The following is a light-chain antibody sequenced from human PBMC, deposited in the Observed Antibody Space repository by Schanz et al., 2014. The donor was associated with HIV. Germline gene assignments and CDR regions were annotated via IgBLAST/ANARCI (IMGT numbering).Light chain of an antibody. J-gene: IGLJ3*02. V-gene: IGLV2-8*01. CDR2: EIH. Sequence: QSVLTQPPSASGSPGQSVTLSCAGTSGDIGGYISWYQHHPGKAPKLIMSEIHERPSGVPDRFSGSRSGNTATLTISGLQAEDEAVYYCSSYTAKNTVLFGGGTKLTVL. CDR1: SGDIGGY. CDR3: SSYTAKNTVL.